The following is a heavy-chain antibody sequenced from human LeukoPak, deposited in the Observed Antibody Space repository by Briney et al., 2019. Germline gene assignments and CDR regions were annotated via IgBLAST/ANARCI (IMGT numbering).Heavy chain of an antibody. Sequence: PGGPLRLSCAASGLTFTSYWMNGVRQAPGKGLEWVANIKPDGDTYYVDSAKGRFTISRDNAKNSLYLQMNSLRAEDTAVYYCAREDGTFDYWGQGALVTVSS. J-gene: IGHJ4*02. CDR2: IKPDGDT. V-gene: IGHV3-7*01. CDR3: AREDGTFDY. D-gene: IGHD1-1*01. CDR1: GLTFTSYW.